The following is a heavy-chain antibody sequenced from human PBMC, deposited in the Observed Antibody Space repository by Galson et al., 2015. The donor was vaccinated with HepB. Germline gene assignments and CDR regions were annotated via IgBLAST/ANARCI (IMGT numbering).Heavy chain of an antibody. Sequence: SLRLSCAASGFTFSSYSMNWVRQAPGKGLEWVSSISSSSSYIYYADSVKGRFTISRDNAKNSLYLQMNSLRAEDTAVYYCASDPSASPVEGYYYYGMDVWGQGTTVTVSS. J-gene: IGHJ6*02. CDR1: GFTFSSYS. CDR3: ASDPSASPVEGYYYYGMDV. D-gene: IGHD6-19*01. CDR2: ISSSSSYI. V-gene: IGHV3-21*01.